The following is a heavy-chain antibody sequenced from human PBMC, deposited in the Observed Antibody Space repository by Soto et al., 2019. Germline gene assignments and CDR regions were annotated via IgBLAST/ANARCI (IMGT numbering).Heavy chain of an antibody. J-gene: IGHJ4*02. V-gene: IGHV5-51*01. Sequence: PGESLKISCQGSGYSFTSYWIGWVRQMPGKGLEWMGIIYPGDSDTRYSPSFQGQVTISADKSISTAYLQWSSLKASDTAMYYCARLPLTIGYSIPYSYFDYWGQGTLVTVSS. CDR2: IYPGDSDT. CDR1: GYSFTSYW. CDR3: ARLPLTIGYSIPYSYFDY. D-gene: IGHD4-4*01.